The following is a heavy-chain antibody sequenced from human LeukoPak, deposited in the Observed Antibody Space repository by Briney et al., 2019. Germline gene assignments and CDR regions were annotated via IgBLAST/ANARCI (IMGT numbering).Heavy chain of an antibody. D-gene: IGHD6-19*01. Sequence: GGSLRLSCAASGFTFSSYAMSWVRQAPGKGLEWVSSISSSGIYIYYADPLKGRFTISRDNDKSSVSLQMNSLRAEDTAVYYCARGTMVFSTGWSFDYWGQGTLVTVSS. CDR3: ARGTMVFSTGWSFDY. CDR1: GFTFSSYA. V-gene: IGHV3-21*06. CDR2: ISSSGIYI. J-gene: IGHJ4*02.